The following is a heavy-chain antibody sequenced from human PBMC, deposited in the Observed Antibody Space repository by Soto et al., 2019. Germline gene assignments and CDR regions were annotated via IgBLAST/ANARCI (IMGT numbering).Heavy chain of an antibody. CDR3: ARYCSGGTCYYAMDV. Sequence: GESLKISCRGSGYSFTNSWIAWVRQMPGKGLEWMGIIYPGDSDTTYSLSFQGQVTISADKSSSTAYLQWSSLKASDTAMYYCARYCSGGTCYYAMDVWGQGTTVTVSS. CDR2: IYPGDSDT. V-gene: IGHV5-51*01. J-gene: IGHJ6*02. D-gene: IGHD2-15*01. CDR1: GYSFTNSW.